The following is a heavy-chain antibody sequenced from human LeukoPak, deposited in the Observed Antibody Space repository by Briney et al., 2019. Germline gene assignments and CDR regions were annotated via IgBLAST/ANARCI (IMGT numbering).Heavy chain of an antibody. V-gene: IGHV4-34*01. CDR2: INHSGSL. CDR1: GGSFSGYF. CDR3: ASFARAKPRFDY. Sequence: PSETLSLTCAVYGGSFSGYFWSWIRQPPGKGLEWIGEINHSGSLNYNPSLKSRVTISVDTSKNQFSLKLSSVTAADTAVYYCASFARAKPRFDYWGQGTLVTVSS. J-gene: IGHJ4*02.